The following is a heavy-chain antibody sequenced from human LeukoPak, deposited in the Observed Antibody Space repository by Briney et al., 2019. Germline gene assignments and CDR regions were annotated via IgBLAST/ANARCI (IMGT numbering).Heavy chain of an antibody. D-gene: IGHD5-24*01. CDR1: GGTFSSYA. Sequence: SVKVSCKASGGTFSSYAISWVRQAPGQGLEWMGGIIPILGIANYAQKFQGRVTITADKSTSTAYMELSSLRSEDTAVYYCAREGVDGYNFYWGQGTLVTVSS. CDR3: AREGVDGYNFY. J-gene: IGHJ4*02. V-gene: IGHV1-69*10. CDR2: IIPILGIA.